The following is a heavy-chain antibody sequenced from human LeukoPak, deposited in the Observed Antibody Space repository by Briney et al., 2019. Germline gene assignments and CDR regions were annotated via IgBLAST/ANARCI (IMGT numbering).Heavy chain of an antibody. CDR3: ARDGYSSGWYAFDY. CDR2: IRSDETNR. Sequence: GGSLRLSCAASGFTFKNYGMYWVRQAPGKGLEWVSFIRSDETNRNYADSVKGRFTISRDNAKNSLYLQMNSLRAEDTAVYYCARDGYSSGWYAFDYWGQGTLVTVSS. CDR1: GFTFKNYG. V-gene: IGHV3-30*02. J-gene: IGHJ4*02. D-gene: IGHD6-19*01.